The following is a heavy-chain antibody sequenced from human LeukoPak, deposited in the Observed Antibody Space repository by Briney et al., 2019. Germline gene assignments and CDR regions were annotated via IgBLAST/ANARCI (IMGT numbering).Heavy chain of an antibody. J-gene: IGHJ4*02. V-gene: IGHV3-73*01. Sequence: GGSLRLSCAASGLTFSGSGIHWVRQASGKGLEWLGRIGRQGDSDATRYAASLKGKFTISRVDSRNTAYLQMNSLRAEDTAVYYCTRGSFDDYLDSWGQGILVTVSS. CDR2: IGRQGDSDAT. CDR3: TRGSFDDYLDS. D-gene: IGHD6-13*01. CDR1: GLTFSGSG.